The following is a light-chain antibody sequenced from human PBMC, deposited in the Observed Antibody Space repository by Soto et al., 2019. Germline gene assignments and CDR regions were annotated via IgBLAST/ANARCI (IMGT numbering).Light chain of an antibody. J-gene: IGLJ2*01. CDR1: NSDVGAYPY. CDR2: EVA. Sequence: QSVLTQPPSVSGAPGQRVTISCTGTNSDVGAYPYVSWYQQHPGNAPKLLIYEVADRPSGVSDRFSGSKSGNTASLTISALQAEDEAVYYCSSYATSGTNVIFGGGTKLTVL. V-gene: IGLV2-14*03. CDR3: SSYATSGTNVI.